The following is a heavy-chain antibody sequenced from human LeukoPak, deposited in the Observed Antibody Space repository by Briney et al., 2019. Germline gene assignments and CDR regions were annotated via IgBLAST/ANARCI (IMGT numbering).Heavy chain of an antibody. CDR1: GFTFSSYS. D-gene: IGHD6-13*01. J-gene: IGHJ4*02. CDR2: ISSSSSYI. V-gene: IGHV3-21*01. CDR3: ASSPLYSSSWYGWDY. Sequence: GGSLRLSCAASGFTFSSYSMNCVRQAPGKGLEWVSSISSSSSYIYYADSVKGRFTISRDNAKNSLYLQMNSLRAEDTAVYYCASSPLYSSSWYGWDYWGQGTLVTVSS.